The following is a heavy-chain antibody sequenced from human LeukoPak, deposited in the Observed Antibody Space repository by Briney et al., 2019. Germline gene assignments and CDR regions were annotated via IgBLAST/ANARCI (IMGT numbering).Heavy chain of an antibody. D-gene: IGHD1-20*01. J-gene: IGHJ6*03. CDR2: MYNSGSA. CDR3: ARGSISGTRIYYYYYLDV. Sequence: SETLSLTCTVSGGSISSYYWSWIRQPPGKGLEWIGYMYNSGSANYNPSLKSRVTISLDTSKNQFSLKLNSVTAADTAVYFCARGSISGTRIYYYYYLDVWGKGTTVTISS. CDR1: GGSISSYY. V-gene: IGHV4-59*13.